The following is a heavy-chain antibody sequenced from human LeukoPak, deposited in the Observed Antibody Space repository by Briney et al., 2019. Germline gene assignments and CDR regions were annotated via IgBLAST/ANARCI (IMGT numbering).Heavy chain of an antibody. V-gene: IGHV4-39*01. CDR3: ARVQLYNWFDP. CDR2: IYYSGST. Sequence: SETLSLTCTVSGGSISSSSYYWGWIRQPPGKGLEWIGSIYYSGSTYYNPSLKSRVTISVDTSKNQFSLKLNSVTAADTAVYYCARVQLYNWFDPWGQGTLVTVSS. D-gene: IGHD2-2*01. J-gene: IGHJ5*02. CDR1: GGSISSSSYY.